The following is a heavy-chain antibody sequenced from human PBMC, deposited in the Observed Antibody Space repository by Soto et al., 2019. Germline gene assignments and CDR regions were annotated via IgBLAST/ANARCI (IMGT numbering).Heavy chain of an antibody. V-gene: IGHV3-30*03. J-gene: IGHJ6*02. CDR2: ISYDSTKT. CDR3: ARTRSAWSDFHYYSLDV. CDR1: GFTFNSYG. D-gene: IGHD1-26*01. Sequence: QVQLVESGGGVVQAGRSLRLSCAASGFTFNSYGMHWVRQGPGNGLEWVAFISYDSTKTYYADSVKGRFTISRDNSNSALYVQMNSLTGEDTAVYYCARTRSAWSDFHYYSLDVWGQGTTVTVSS.